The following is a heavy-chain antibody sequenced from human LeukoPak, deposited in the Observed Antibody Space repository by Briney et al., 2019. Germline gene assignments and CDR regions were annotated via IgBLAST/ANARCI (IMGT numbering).Heavy chain of an antibody. J-gene: IGHJ4*02. CDR2: IYSGGST. CDR1: GFTVSSNY. Sequence: QPGGSLRLSCAASGFTVSSNYMSWVRQAPGKGLEWVSVIYSGGSTYYADSVRGRFTISRDNSKNTLYLQMNSLRAEDTAVYYCAREDSSAFDYWGQGTLVTVSS. V-gene: IGHV3-66*01. CDR3: AREDSSAFDY. D-gene: IGHD3-22*01.